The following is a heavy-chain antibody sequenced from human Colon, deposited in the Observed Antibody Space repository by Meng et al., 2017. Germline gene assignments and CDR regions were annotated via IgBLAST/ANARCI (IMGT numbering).Heavy chain of an antibody. D-gene: IGHD3-9*01. CDR1: GGSLSNYY. J-gene: IGHJ4*02. V-gene: IGHV4-34*01. CDR2: IHPSGSS. CDR3: ARGVDWAKSGNF. Sequence: QGQLRQWGAGLLKPSETLSPTCAVYGGSLSNYYLAWIRQPPGKGLEWIGEIHPSGSSYYSPSLQSRVTITLDTSKNQFSLTLSSLTAADTAVYYCARGVDWAKSGNFWGQGTLVTVSS.